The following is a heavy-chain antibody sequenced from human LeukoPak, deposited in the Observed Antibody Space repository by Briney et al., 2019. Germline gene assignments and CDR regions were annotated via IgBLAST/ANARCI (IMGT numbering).Heavy chain of an antibody. J-gene: IGHJ4*02. V-gene: IGHV4-61*01. CDR2: LSYSGST. CDR1: GGSVSSSSYY. CDR3: ARKENVYYYFDY. Sequence: SETLSLTCTVSGGSVSSSSYYWSWIRQPPGKGLEWIGYLSYSGSTNYNPSLKSRVSISVDTSKNQFSLKLSSVTAADTAVYYCARKENVYYYFDYWGQGTLVTVSS. D-gene: IGHD3-10*01.